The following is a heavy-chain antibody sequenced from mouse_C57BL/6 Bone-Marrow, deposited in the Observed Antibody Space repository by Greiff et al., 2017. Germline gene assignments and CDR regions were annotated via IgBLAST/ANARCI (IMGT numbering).Heavy chain of an antibody. CDR3: ASTACDSDY. D-gene: IGHD1-2*01. Sequence: EVQLQQSVAELVRPGASVKFSCTASGFNFKNTYMHWVKQRPEQGLEWIGRIYPANGNTKYAPKFQGKATLTADTSSNTAYLQLRSLTSEDAAIYYYASTACDSDYWGKGTTLTVSS. V-gene: IGHV14-3*01. J-gene: IGHJ2*01. CDR1: GFNFKNTY. CDR2: IYPANGNT.